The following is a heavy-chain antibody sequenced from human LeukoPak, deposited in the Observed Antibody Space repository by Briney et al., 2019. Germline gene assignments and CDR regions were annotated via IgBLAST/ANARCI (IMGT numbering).Heavy chain of an antibody. J-gene: IGHJ4*02. CDR2: ISGSGGST. Sequence: GGSLRLSCAASGFTFSSYAMSWVRQAPGKGLEWVSAISGSGGSTYYADSVKGRFTISRDNSKNTLYLQMNSLRAEDTAVYYCAKARPGYYYDSSGLYYWGQGTLVTVSS. D-gene: IGHD3-22*01. CDR3: AKARPGYYYDSSGLYY. V-gene: IGHV3-23*01. CDR1: GFTFSSYA.